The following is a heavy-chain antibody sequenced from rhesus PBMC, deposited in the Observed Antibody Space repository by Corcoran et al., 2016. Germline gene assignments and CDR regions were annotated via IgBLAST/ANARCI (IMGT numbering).Heavy chain of an antibody. CDR1: GYSISGSY. Sequence: QVQLQESGPGMVKPSETLSLTCAVSGYSISGSYCSWIRQAPGKGMEWSGYITYSGIPRYNPSLKSRVTISSDTSKNQFSLKLSSVTAADTAVYYCARDTWIQRVGAFDVWGQGLRVTVSS. CDR3: ARDTWIQRVGAFDV. V-gene: IGHV4-122*02. D-gene: IGHD5-12*01. J-gene: IGHJ3*01. CDR2: ITYSGIP.